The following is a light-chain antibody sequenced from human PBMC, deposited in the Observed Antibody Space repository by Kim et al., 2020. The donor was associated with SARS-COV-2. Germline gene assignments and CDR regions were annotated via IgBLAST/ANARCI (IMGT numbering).Light chain of an antibody. CDR3: IQAIRAPWT. CDR1: QSLLHSNGYNF. Sequence: DIVLTQSPLSLPVTPGEPASISCRSGQSLLHSNGYNFLDWYLQKPGQSPQLLIHLGSIRASGVPDRFSGSGSGTDFILKISRVEPEDVGLYYCIQAIRAPWTFGQGTKVDIK. J-gene: IGKJ1*01. V-gene: IGKV2-28*01. CDR2: LGS.